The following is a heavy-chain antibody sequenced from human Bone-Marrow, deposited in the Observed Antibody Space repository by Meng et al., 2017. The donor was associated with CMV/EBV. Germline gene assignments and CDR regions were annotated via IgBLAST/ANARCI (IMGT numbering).Heavy chain of an antibody. CDR2: ISSSGSTI. CDR1: GFTFSDDY. V-gene: IGHV3-11*04. J-gene: IGHJ6*02. D-gene: IGHD3-3*01. Sequence: GESLKISCAASGFTFSDDYMSWIRQAPGKGLEWVSYISSSGSTIYYADSVKGRFTISRDNAKNSLYLQMNSLRAEDTAVYYCAREGYDFWSGYPTLYYYGMDGWGQGTTVTVSS. CDR3: AREGYDFWSGYPTLYYYGMDG.